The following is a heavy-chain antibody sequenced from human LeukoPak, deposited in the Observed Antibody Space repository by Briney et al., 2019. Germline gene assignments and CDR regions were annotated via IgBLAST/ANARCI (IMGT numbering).Heavy chain of an antibody. J-gene: IGHJ4*02. CDR3: ARGPSPNADPFDS. Sequence: SEALSLTCAVYGASFNNYYWSWIRQPPGKGLEWIGEVNHSGSTLYNPSLKSRVTISLDTSNNRFSLRLNSVTAADTAVYYCARGPSPNADPFDSWGQGTLITVSS. D-gene: IGHD4/OR15-4a*01. V-gene: IGHV4-34*01. CDR1: GASFNNYY. CDR2: VNHSGST.